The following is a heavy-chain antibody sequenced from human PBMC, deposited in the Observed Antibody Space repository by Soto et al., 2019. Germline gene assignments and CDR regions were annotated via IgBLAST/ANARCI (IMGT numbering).Heavy chain of an antibody. CDR3: AGHRDFNHFDY. V-gene: IGHV5-10-1*01. J-gene: IGHJ4*02. Sequence: GESLKISCKGSGYSFTSYWISWVRQMPGKGLEWMGRVDPSDSYIKDSPAFQGHVTISTDKSISTAYLQWSSLKASDTAMYYCAGHRDFNHFDYWGPGTLVTVSS. CDR1: GYSFTSYW. CDR2: VDPSDSYI.